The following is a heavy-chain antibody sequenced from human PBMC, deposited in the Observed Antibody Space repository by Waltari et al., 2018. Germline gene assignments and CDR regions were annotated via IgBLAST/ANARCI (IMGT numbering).Heavy chain of an antibody. Sequence: QVQLVESGGGVVQPGRSLRLSCAPSGFTFRSNAIHWVRQTPGKGLEWVAVISFDGSNQYYADSVKGRFTISRDNSKNTLYLQMNSLRVEDTAVYYCARDAATSDYYLDYWGQGTLVTVSS. CDR2: ISFDGSNQ. V-gene: IGHV3-30*17. J-gene: IGHJ4*02. D-gene: IGHD5-12*01. CDR3: ARDAATSDYYLDY. CDR1: GFTFRSNA.